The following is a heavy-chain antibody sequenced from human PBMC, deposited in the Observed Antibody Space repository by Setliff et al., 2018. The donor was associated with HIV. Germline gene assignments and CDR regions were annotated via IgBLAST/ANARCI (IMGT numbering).Heavy chain of an antibody. CDR3: ARDGVWSSGLDAFDI. CDR2: IETSGGNI. J-gene: IGHJ3*02. CDR1: GASISGYY. Sequence: SETLSLTCTVSGASISGYYWSWVRQAAGKGLEWIGRIETSGGNIDSNPSFKSRVTMSGDTPKNQFSLKLSSVTAADTAVYYCARDGVWSSGLDAFDIWGQGTMVTVSS. D-gene: IGHD3-22*01. V-gene: IGHV4-4*07.